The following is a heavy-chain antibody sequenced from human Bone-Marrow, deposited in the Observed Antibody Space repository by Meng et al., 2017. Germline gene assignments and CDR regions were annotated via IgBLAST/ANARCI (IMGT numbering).Heavy chain of an antibody. J-gene: IGHJ4*02. Sequence: SQTLSLTCVISGDSVSSNSATWNRIRQSPSRGLEWLGRTYNRAKWYNDYALSVKSRITIIPDTSKDQFSLQLNSVTPDDTAVYYCARTMPAAGFDYWGQGTLVTVSS. CDR3: ARTMPAAGFDY. V-gene: IGHV6-1*01. D-gene: IGHD2-2*01. CDR1: GDSVSSNSAT. CDR2: TYNRAKWYN.